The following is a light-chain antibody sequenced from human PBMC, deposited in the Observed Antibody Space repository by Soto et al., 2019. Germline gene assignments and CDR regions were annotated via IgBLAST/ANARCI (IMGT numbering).Light chain of an antibody. J-gene: IGKJ2*01. Sequence: EIVLTQSPATLSLSPGERATLSCRASQGVSSYLAWYQQKPGQAPRLLIYDASNRATGIPARFSGSGPGTDFTLTISSLEPEDFAVYYCQHRSNWRYTFGQGTKLESK. V-gene: IGKV3D-11*01. CDR1: QGVSSY. CDR3: QHRSNWRYT. CDR2: DAS.